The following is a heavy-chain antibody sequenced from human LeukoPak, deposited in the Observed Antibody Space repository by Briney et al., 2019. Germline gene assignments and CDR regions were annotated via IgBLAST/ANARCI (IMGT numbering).Heavy chain of an antibody. J-gene: IGHJ4*02. CDR1: GFTFSSYA. CDR2: ISGSGGRT. V-gene: IGHV3-23*01. Sequence: PGGSLRLSCAASGFTFSSYAMSWVRQAPGKGLEWVSAISGSGGRTYYADSVKGRFIISRDNSKNALYLQMNSLRAEDTAVYYCAKPRLWFGEFLYYFDYWGQGTLVTVSS. CDR3: AKPRLWFGEFLYYFDY. D-gene: IGHD3-10*01.